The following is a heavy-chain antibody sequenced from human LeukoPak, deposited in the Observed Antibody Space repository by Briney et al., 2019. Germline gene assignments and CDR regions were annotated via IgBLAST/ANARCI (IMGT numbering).Heavy chain of an antibody. CDR1: GFTFSSYE. J-gene: IGHJ5*02. CDR3: ARDRGRDSGDVWFDP. CDR2: ISSSGSTI. D-gene: IGHD4-17*01. Sequence: GSLRLSCAASGFTFSSYEMNWVRQAPGKGLEWVSYISSSGSTIYYADSVKGRFTISRDNAKNSLYLQMNSLRAEDTAVYYCARDRGRDSGDVWFDPWGQGTLVTVSS. V-gene: IGHV3-48*03.